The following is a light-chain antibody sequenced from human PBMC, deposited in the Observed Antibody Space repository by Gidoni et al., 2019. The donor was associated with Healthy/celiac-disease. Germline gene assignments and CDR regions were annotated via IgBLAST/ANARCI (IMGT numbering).Light chain of an antibody. CDR1: QSVSSSY. CDR2: CAS. CDR3: QQYGSSPVT. Sequence: EIVLTQSPGTLSLSPGERATLSCRDSQSVSSSYLSWYQQKPDQAPRLLIYCASSRATGIPDRFSGSGSGTDFTLTISRLELEDFAVYYCQQYGSSPVTFGQGTKVEIK. J-gene: IGKJ1*01. V-gene: IGKV3-20*01.